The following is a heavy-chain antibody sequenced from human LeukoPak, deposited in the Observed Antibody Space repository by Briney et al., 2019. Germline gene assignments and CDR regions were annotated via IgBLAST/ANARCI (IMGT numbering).Heavy chain of an antibody. Sequence: SETLSLTCTVSGGSISSYYWSWIRQPAGKGLEWIGRIYTSGSTNYNPSLKSRVTMSVDTSKNQFSLKLSSVPAADTAVYYCARDLSGYYYDSSGSHMDVWGKGTTVTVSS. D-gene: IGHD3-22*01. CDR2: IYTSGST. J-gene: IGHJ6*03. V-gene: IGHV4-4*07. CDR3: ARDLSGYYYDSSGSHMDV. CDR1: GGSISSYY.